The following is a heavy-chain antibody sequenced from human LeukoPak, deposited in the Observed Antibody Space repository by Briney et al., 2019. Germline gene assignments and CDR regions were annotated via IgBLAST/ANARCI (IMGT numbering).Heavy chain of an antibody. J-gene: IGHJ4*02. CDR1: GFTFGDYA. CDR2: IRSKAYGGTT. V-gene: IGHV3-49*03. CDR3: TRDGEPPAMVLYYFDY. Sequence: QTGGSLRLSCTASGFTFGDYAMSLFRQAPGKGLEWVGFIRSKAYGGTTEYAASVKGSFTISRDDSKSIAYLQMNSLRTEDTAVYYCTRDGEPPAMVLYYFDYWGQGTLVTVSS. D-gene: IGHD5-18*01.